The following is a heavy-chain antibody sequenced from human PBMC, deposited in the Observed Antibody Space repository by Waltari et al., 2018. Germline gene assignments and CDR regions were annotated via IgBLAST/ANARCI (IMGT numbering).Heavy chain of an antibody. Sequence: ELQLVESGGGLVQPGRSLKLSCSASGFVFNNYWMCWVRQAPGTGLEWVANINQYGSEEHYVDSAKGRFTISRDNAKNAVYLQMNSLSAGDTSVYYCARGDSWAFDIWGQGTMVTVAS. CDR2: INQYGSEE. CDR1: GFVFNNYW. J-gene: IGHJ3*02. V-gene: IGHV3-7*01. D-gene: IGHD4-4*01. CDR3: ARGDSWAFDI.